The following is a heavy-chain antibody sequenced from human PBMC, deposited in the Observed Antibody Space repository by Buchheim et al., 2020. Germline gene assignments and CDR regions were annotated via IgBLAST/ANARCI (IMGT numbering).Heavy chain of an antibody. V-gene: IGHV1-18*01. D-gene: IGHD1-1*01. J-gene: IGHJ2*01. Sequence: QLVESGAEVKKPGASVKVSCKASGYTFTSYGIGWVRQAPGQGLEWMGWISTYNGNTDYAQKFQGRVTMSIDTSKRTAYMELRSLRSDDTAVYYCARRPEVHYWYFDLWGRGTL. CDR2: ISTYNGNT. CDR1: GYTFTSYG. CDR3: ARRPEVHYWYFDL.